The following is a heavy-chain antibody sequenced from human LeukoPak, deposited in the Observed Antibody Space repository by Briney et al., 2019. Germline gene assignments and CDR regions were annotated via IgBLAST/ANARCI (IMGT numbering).Heavy chain of an antibody. CDR3: ATDRDGYNYD. CDR2: IYTSGST. J-gene: IGHJ4*02. D-gene: IGHD5-24*01. V-gene: IGHV4-61*02. Sequence: SETLSLTCSVSGGSISSGSYYWSWIRQPAGMGLEWIGRIYTSGSTNYNPSLKSRVTISVDTSKNQFSLKLSSVTAADTAVYYCATDRDGYNYDWGQGTLVTVSS. CDR1: GGSISSGSYY.